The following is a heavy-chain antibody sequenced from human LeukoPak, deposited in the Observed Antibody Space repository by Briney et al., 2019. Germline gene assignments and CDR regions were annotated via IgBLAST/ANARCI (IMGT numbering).Heavy chain of an antibody. D-gene: IGHD4-17*01. CDR1: GGSFGGYY. Sequence: SETLSLTCAVYGGSFGGYYWSWIRQPPGKGLEWIGEINHSGSTNYNPSLKSRVTISVDRSKNQFSLKLSSVTAADTAVYYCARAEDGDLDYWGQGTLVTVS. CDR2: INHSGST. V-gene: IGHV4-34*01. J-gene: IGHJ4*02. CDR3: ARAEDGDLDY.